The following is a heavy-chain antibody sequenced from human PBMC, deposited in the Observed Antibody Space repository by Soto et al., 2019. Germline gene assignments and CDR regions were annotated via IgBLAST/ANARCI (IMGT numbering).Heavy chain of an antibody. V-gene: IGHV4-34*01. CDR1: GGSFSGYY. Sequence: SEALSLTCAVYGGSFSGYYWSWIRQPPGKGLEWIGEINHSGSTNYNPSLKSRVTISVDTSKNQFSLKLSSVTAADTAVYYCARVKATIFGVANYYYYGMDVWGQGTTVTVSS. J-gene: IGHJ6*02. CDR3: ARVKATIFGVANYYYYGMDV. CDR2: INHSGST. D-gene: IGHD3-3*01.